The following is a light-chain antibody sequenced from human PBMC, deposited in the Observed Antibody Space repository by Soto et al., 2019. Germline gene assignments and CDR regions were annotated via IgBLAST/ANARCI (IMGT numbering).Light chain of an antibody. CDR2: EVT. J-gene: IGLJ1*01. CDR3: SSYRRSSTYV. Sequence: QSVLTQPASVSGSPGQSITISCTGTSSDIGSYNYVSWHQQHPGQAPRLMIYEVTHRASGVPDRFSASKSGNTASLTISGLQAGDEADYYCSSYRRSSTYVFGTGTKVTVL. CDR1: SSDIGSYNY. V-gene: IGLV2-14*01.